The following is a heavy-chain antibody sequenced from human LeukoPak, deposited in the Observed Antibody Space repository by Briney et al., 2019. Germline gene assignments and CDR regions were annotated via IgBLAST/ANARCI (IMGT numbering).Heavy chain of an antibody. V-gene: IGHV4-61*01. Sequence: ETLSLTCTVSGGSIGGNSYWSWIRQPPGKGPEWIGHISNSGSTYYSPSLSSRVTISLDTSKNQFSLKLRSVTAADTAVYYCARGGASSIPLDYWGRGALVTVSS. CDR3: ARGGASSIPLDY. D-gene: IGHD1-26*01. CDR1: GGSIGGNSY. J-gene: IGHJ4*02. CDR2: ISNSGST.